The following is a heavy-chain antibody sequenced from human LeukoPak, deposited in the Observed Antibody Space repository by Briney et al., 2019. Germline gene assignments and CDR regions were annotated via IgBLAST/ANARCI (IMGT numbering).Heavy chain of an antibody. CDR1: GFTFSSYA. CDR3: ARDAVTTLDP. D-gene: IGHD4-17*01. J-gene: IGHJ5*02. CDR2: INSGGSST. V-gene: IGHV3-74*01. Sequence: GGSLRLSCAASGFTFSSYAMSWVRQAPGKGLVWVSRINSGGSSTTYADSVKGRFTISRDNAKNTLYLQMNSLRAEDTAVYYCARDAVTTLDPWGQGTLVTVSS.